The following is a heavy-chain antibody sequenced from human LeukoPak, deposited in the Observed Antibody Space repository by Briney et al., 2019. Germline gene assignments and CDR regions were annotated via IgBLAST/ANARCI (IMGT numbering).Heavy chain of an antibody. CDR3: AKDIVVVTSGSNAFDI. V-gene: IGHV3-23*01. Sequence: GGSLRLSCAASGVSFSSYAMSWVRQAPGKGVEWVSRISGSGGSTYYADSVKGRFTISRDNSKNTLYLQMNSLRAEDTAVYYCAKDIVVVTSGSNAFDIWGQGTTVTVSS. CDR2: ISGSGGST. J-gene: IGHJ3*02. D-gene: IGHD2-21*02. CDR1: GVSFSSYA.